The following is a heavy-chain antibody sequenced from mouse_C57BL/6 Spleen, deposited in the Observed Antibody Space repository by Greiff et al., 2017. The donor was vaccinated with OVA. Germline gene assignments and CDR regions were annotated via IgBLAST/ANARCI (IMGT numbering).Heavy chain of an antibody. V-gene: IGHV5-16*01. CDR3: ARDGGYYSFDC. J-gene: IGHJ2*01. CDR2: INYDGSST. Sequence: EVMLVEPEGGLVQPGSSMKLSCTASGFTFSDYYMAWVRQVPEKGLEWVANINYDGSSTYYLHSFKSRFIISIDNAKNTLYLQMSRLKSEDTATYYCARDGGYYSFDCWGKGTTLTVSS. CDR1: GFTFSDYY. D-gene: IGHD2-3*01.